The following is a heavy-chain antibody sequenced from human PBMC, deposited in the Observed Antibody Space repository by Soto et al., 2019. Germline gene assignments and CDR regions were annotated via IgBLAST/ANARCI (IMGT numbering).Heavy chain of an antibody. CDR2: VYSHGDT. CDR3: ARLGGFSAGTFDY. J-gene: IGHJ4*02. V-gene: IGHV4-39*01. D-gene: IGHD6-19*01. CDR1: GVSIRSPSYF. Sequence: SETLSLTCSVSGVSIRSPSYFWGWVRQPPGKGLEWIAAVYSHGDTHYNPSLKSRVSISVDTSVNQLSLTLTSVTVADTAVYYCARLGGFSAGTFDYWGQGTLVTVPS.